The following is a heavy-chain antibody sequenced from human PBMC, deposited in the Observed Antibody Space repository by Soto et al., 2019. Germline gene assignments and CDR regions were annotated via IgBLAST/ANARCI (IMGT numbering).Heavy chain of an antibody. CDR2: IVVGSGNT. Sequence: ASVKVSCKASGFTFTSSAVQWVRQARGQRLEWIGWIVVGSGNTNYAQKFQERVTITRDMSTSTAYMELSSLRSEDTAVYYCASPRTRYSRGWPHSYYYGMDVWGQGTTVTVSS. J-gene: IGHJ6*02. V-gene: IGHV1-58*01. D-gene: IGHD6-25*01. CDR1: GFTFTSSA. CDR3: ASPRTRYSRGWPHSYYYGMDV.